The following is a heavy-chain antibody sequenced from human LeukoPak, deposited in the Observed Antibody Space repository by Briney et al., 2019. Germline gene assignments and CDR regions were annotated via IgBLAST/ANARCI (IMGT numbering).Heavy chain of an antibody. V-gene: IGHV3-23*01. CDR3: AKIGHSSGFYLNWFGS. J-gene: IGHJ5*01. D-gene: IGHD3-22*01. CDR1: GFSFRNFD. Sequence: GGSLRLSCAGTGFSFRNFDMSWVRQAPGTGLQWLSGISGYGSSPYYADSVEGRFTISRDNSKNILYLLITGLRADDTAIYYCAKIGHSSGFYLNWFGSWGQGTLVTVSS. CDR2: ISGYGSSP.